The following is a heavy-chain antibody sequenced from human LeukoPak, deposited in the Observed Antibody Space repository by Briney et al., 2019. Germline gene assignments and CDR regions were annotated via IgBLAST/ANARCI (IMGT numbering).Heavy chain of an antibody. CDR2: INHSGST. D-gene: IGHD4-23*01. J-gene: IGHJ2*01. Sequence: SETLSLTCAVYGGSFSGYYWSWIRQPPGKGLEWIGEINHSGSTNYNPSLKSRVTISVDTSKNQFSLKLSSVTAADTAVYYCARKSNSRYFDLWGRGTLVTVSS. CDR1: GGSFSGYY. V-gene: IGHV4-34*01. CDR3: ARKSNSRYFDL.